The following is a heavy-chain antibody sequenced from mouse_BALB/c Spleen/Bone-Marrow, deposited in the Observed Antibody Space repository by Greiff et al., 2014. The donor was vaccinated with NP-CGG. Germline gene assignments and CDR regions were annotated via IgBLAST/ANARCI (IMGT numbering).Heavy chain of an antibody. V-gene: IGHV1-14*01. CDR1: GYTFTSYV. D-gene: IGHD2-2*01. Sequence: EVQLVESGPELVKPGASVKMSCKASGYTFTSYVMHWVKQKPGQGLEWIGNINPYNDNTKYNEKFKGKATLTSDKSSSTAYMELSSLTSEDSAVYYCARSLYGYDWYFDVWGAGTTVTVFS. CDR2: INPYNDNT. J-gene: IGHJ1*01. CDR3: ARSLYGYDWYFDV.